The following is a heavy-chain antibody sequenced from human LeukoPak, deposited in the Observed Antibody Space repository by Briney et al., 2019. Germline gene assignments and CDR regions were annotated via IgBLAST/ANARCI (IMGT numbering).Heavy chain of an antibody. Sequence: SETLSLSCTVSGGSISSFTTYYWGWIRQPPGKGLEWIGSIYYSGNTYCNPYLKSRVTISVDTSKNQFSLKLSSVTAADTAVYYCARTGSDPDPYCGGDCYGGWFDPWGQGTLVTVSS. CDR2: IYYSGNT. D-gene: IGHD2-21*01. J-gene: IGHJ5*02. CDR3: ARTGSDPDPYCGGDCYGGWFDP. CDR1: GGSISSFTTYY. V-gene: IGHV4-39*01.